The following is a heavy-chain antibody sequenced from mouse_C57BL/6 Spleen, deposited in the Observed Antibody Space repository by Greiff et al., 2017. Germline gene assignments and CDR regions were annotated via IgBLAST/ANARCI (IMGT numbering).Heavy chain of an antibody. J-gene: IGHJ1*03. D-gene: IGHD1-1*01. CDR3: ARPSSYYGSSDGWYFDV. V-gene: IGHV1-50*01. CDR1: GYTFTSYW. CDR2: IDPSDSYT. Sequence: VQLQQPGAELVKPGASVKLSCKASGYTFTSYWMQWVKQRPGQGLEWIGEIDPSDSYTNYNQKFKGKATLTVDTSSSTAYMQLSSLTSEDSAVYYCARPSSYYGSSDGWYFDVWGTGTTVTVSS.